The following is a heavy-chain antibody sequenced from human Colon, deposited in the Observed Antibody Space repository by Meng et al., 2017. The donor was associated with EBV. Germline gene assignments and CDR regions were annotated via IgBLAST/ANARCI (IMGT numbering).Heavy chain of an antibody. CDR1: GASRTAVNYD. J-gene: IGHJ4*02. D-gene: IGHD2-21*01. V-gene: IGHV4-30-4*01. Sequence: PDLVRPHRTRSPTSTSSGASRTAVNYDWSCTRQPPGKGLEWIGYINHSGSANYNPSLKDRFSISLDTSKGQFSLNLTPMTAADPAVYSCASFDHIPRQTYFDYWAREPWSPSPQ. CDR3: ASFDHIPRQTYFDY. CDR2: INHSGSA.